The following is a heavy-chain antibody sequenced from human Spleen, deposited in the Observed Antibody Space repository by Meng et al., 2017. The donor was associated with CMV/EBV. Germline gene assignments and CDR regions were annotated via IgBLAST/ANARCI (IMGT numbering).Heavy chain of an antibody. V-gene: IGHV4-4*02. CDR3: ARHLRGYSWPKSD. D-gene: IGHD1-26*01. CDR2: IYHGGST. CDR1: GGSISSSNW. Sequence: SETLSLTCAVSGGSISSSNWWSWIRQPPGKGLEWIGEIYHGGSTTYNPSLKSRVTISVDKSKNQFSLRLTSVTATDTAVYYCARHLRGYSWPKSDWGQGTLVTVSS. J-gene: IGHJ4*02.